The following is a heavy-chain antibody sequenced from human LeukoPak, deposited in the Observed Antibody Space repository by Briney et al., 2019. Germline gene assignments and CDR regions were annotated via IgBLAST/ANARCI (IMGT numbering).Heavy chain of an antibody. J-gene: IGHJ6*03. Sequence: SETLSLTCTVSGGSISSNSFYWGWIRQPPGKGLEWIGYIYYSGSTNYNPSLKSRVTISVDTSKNHFSLKLSSVTAADTAVYYCARTGYCSSTSCYTASRPYYYYYMDVWGKGTTVSVSS. CDR2: IYYSGST. V-gene: IGHV4-61*03. CDR3: ARTGYCSSTSCYTASRPYYYYYMDV. CDR1: GGSISSNSFY. D-gene: IGHD2-2*02.